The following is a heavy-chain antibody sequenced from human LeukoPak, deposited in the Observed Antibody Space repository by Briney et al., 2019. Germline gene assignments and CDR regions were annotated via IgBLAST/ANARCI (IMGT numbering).Heavy chain of an antibody. CDR1: GFTFSSYW. D-gene: IGHD3-22*01. V-gene: IGHV3-7*01. Sequence: GGSLRLSCAASGFTFSSYWMSWVRQAPGKGLEWVANIKQDGSEKYYVDSVKGRFTISRDNAKSSLYLQMNSLRAEDTAVYYCARVRYYDSSGYKYYFDYWGQGTLVTVSS. J-gene: IGHJ4*02. CDR2: IKQDGSEK. CDR3: ARVRYYDSSGYKYYFDY.